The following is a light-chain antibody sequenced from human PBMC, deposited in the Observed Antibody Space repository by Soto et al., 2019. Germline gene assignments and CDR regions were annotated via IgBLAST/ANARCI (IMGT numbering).Light chain of an antibody. Sequence: QLSQSPSSLSASVGDRLTIPCRASQGFSTYLVWYQQKPGKAPKLLIYGASTLQTGVPSRFSGSGSGTEFTLTISSLQPEDCAVYYCQQRSNWPVTFGGGTRLEI. CDR2: GAS. J-gene: IGKJ5*01. CDR1: QGFSTY. V-gene: IGKV1-9*01. CDR3: QQRSNWPVT.